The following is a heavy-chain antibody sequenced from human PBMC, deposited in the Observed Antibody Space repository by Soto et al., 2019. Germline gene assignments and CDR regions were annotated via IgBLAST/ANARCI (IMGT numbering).Heavy chain of an antibody. CDR2: TYYRSKWYN. CDR3: ARESDSYSSGWYERRYFDY. D-gene: IGHD6-19*01. Sequence: SQTLSLTCAISGDSVSSNSAAWNWIRQSPSRGLEWLGRTYYRSKWYNDYAVSVKSRITINPDTSKNQFSLQLNSVTPEDTAVYYCARESDSYSSGWYERRYFDYWGQGTLVTVSS. V-gene: IGHV6-1*01. J-gene: IGHJ4*02. CDR1: GDSVSSNSAA.